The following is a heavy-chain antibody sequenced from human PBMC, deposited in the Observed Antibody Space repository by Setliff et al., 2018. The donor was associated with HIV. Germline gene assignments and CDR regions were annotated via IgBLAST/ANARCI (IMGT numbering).Heavy chain of an antibody. Sequence: ASVMVSCKASGDTFSTFAIIWVRQAPGQGLEWMGGIIPKSNTPDYAQIFKGRLTITADESTSTAHMELVGLTSEDTAVYYCARGSPIVWFGEFLYPEIDYWGQGSLVTVSS. CDR3: ARGSPIVWFGEFLYPEIDY. D-gene: IGHD3-10*01. V-gene: IGHV1-69*13. CDR1: GDTFSTFA. CDR2: IIPKSNTP. J-gene: IGHJ4*02.